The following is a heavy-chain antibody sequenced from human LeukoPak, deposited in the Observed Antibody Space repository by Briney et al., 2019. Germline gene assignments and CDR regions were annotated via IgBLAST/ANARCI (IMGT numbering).Heavy chain of an antibody. CDR1: GFTFSSYW. Sequence: PGGSLRLSCAASGFTFSSYWMHWVRQAPGKGLVWVSRINSDGSSTSYADSVKGRFTISRDNAKNTLYLQMNSLRAEDTAAYYCARGVNDFWSGSDFDYWGQGTLVTVSS. V-gene: IGHV3-74*01. J-gene: IGHJ4*02. D-gene: IGHD3-3*01. CDR3: ARGVNDFWSGSDFDY. CDR2: INSDGSST.